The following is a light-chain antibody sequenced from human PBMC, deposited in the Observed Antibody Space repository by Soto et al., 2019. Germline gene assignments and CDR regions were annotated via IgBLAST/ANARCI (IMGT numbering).Light chain of an antibody. CDR3: QKYDIAPFT. CDR1: QGFSNY. V-gene: IGKV1-27*01. Sequence: DIQMTQSPSSLSASVGDRVTITCRASQGFSNYLAWYQQRPGNAPKLLIYAASTLQSGVPSRFSGSGSGTEFTLTISGLQPEDVATYYCQKYDIAPFTFGPGTKVDIK. J-gene: IGKJ3*01. CDR2: AAS.